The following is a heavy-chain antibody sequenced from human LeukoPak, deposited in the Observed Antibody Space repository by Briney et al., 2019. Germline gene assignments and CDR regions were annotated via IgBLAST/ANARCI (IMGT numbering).Heavy chain of an antibody. V-gene: IGHV3-21*01. CDR1: GFTFSSYS. J-gene: IGHJ4*02. CDR2: ISSSSSYI. D-gene: IGHD3-10*01. Sequence: PGGSLRLSCAASGFTFSSYSMNWVRQAPGKGLEWVSSISSSSSYIYYADSVKGRFTISRDNAKNSLYLQMNSLRAEDTAVYYCARDTDYGSGSSDYWGQGTLVTVSS. CDR3: ARDTDYGSGSSDY.